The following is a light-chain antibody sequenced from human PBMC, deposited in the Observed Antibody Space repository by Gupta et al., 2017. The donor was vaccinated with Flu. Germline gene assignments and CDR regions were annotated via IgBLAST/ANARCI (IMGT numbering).Light chain of an antibody. CDR3: MQSPHLRT. Sequence: DIVMTQTPLSLSVTPGQPASISCRSSQSLLHSDGMTYFYWYVQKPGQPPQLLIYEVSKRFSGVPGRFSGGESATDFTLKSSRGEDEDVGIYYFMQSPHLRTFGQGTKVEIK. CDR1: QSLLHSDGMTY. J-gene: IGKJ1*01. CDR2: EVS. V-gene: IGKV2D-29*01.